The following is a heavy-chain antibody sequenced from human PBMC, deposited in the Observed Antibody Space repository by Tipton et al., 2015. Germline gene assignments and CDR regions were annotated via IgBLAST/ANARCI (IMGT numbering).Heavy chain of an antibody. D-gene: IGHD3-22*01. CDR2: ISGSASST. J-gene: IGHJ5*02. CDR3: ASSAVLIENGHPSDP. V-gene: IGHV3-23*01. Sequence: SLRLSCAASGFTFDKHAMTWVRQAPGKGLEWVSTISGSASSTYYADSVKGRFTISRDNARNSLFLQMNDLRAEDTAVYYCASSAVLIENGHPSDPWGQGTLVTVSS. CDR1: GFTFDKHA.